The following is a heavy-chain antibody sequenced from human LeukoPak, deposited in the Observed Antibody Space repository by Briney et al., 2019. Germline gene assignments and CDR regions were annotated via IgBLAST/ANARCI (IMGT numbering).Heavy chain of an antibody. V-gene: IGHV3-23*01. Sequence: GGSLRLSCAASGFTFSSYAMSWVRQAPGKGLEWVSAISGSGGTTYYADFVKGRFTISRDNSKNTLYLQMNNLRAEDTAVYYCAKDLQSTNLYYFDYWGQGTLVTVSS. CDR3: AKDLQSTNLYYFDY. CDR1: GFTFSSYA. D-gene: IGHD4-11*01. J-gene: IGHJ4*02. CDR2: ISGSGGTT.